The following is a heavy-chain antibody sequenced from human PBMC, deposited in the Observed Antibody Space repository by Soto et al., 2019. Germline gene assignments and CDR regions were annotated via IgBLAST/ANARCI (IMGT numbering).Heavy chain of an antibody. J-gene: IGHJ4*02. CDR1: DYTFTNFG. CDR2: ISGYNGDT. Sequence: QVQLVQSGAEVKKPGASVRVSCRAFDYTFTNFGISWVRQAPGRGLEWMGWISGYNGDTTYAQKFQGRVTMTTDTFTTTAYLELIRLTSDDTAVYYCARDPQTLWFGELKKGVDYRGQGTLVTVSS. V-gene: IGHV1-18*01. D-gene: IGHD3-10*01. CDR3: ARDPQTLWFGELKKGVDY.